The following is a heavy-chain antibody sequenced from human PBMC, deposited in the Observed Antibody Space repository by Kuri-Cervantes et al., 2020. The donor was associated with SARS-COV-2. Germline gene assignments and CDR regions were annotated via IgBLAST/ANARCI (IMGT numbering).Heavy chain of an antibody. Sequence: GGSLRLSCVGSGFTFNDDCMSWVRQAPGKGLEWVAIMRGDGGEQYYADSVRGRFSISRDNSKNSVYVEMNSLRAEDTAVYYCARVVRSGSSSQVLYGLGHFHHTDVWGNGTTVTVSS. CDR1: GFTFNDDC. V-gene: IGHV3-7*01. CDR2: MRGDGGEQ. J-gene: IGHJ6*03. CDR3: ARVVRSGSSSQVLYGLGHFHHTDV. D-gene: IGHD3-16*01.